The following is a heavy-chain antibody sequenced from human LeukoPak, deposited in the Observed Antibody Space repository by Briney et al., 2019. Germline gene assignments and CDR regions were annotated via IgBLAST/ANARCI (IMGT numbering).Heavy chain of an antibody. CDR1: GFTFSSYW. CDR3: ARAQRIAGTHWYFDR. D-gene: IGHD6-13*01. Sequence: PGGSLRLSCAASGFTFSSYWMEWVRQAPGKGLVWVSRISSDGSSTNYADFVKGRFTISRDNAKNTVYLQMSSLRVEDMAVYYCARAQRIAGTHWYFDRWGRGTLVTVSS. V-gene: IGHV3-74*01. J-gene: IGHJ2*01. CDR2: ISSDGSST.